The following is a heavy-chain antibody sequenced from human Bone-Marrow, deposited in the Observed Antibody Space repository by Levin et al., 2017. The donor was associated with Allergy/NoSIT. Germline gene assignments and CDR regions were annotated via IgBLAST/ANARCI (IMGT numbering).Heavy chain of an antibody. CDR1: GGSFSGYY. J-gene: IGHJ6*03. D-gene: IGHD2-2*01. V-gene: IGHV4-34*01. Sequence: SQTLSLTCAVYGGSFSGYYWSWIRQPPGKGLEWIGEINHSGSTNYNPSLKSRVTISVDTSKNQFSLKLSSVTAADTAVYYCARGLLDRRAAMGLESNKYSYFYMDVWGEGTSVTVSS. CDR3: ARGLLDRRAAMGLESNKYSYFYMDV. CDR2: INHSGST.